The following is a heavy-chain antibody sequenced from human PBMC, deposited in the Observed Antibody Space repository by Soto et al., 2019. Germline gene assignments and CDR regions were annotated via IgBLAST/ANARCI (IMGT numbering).Heavy chain of an antibody. V-gene: IGHV1-69*13. D-gene: IGHD6-13*01. CDR3: ARVSPGIAAAGISLDYYGMDV. Sequence: SVKVSCKASGGTFSSYAISWVRQAPGQGLEWMGGIIPIFGTANYAQKFQGRVTITADESTSTAYMELSSLSSEDTAVYYCARVSPGIAAAGISLDYYGMDVWG. CDR1: GGTFSSYA. J-gene: IGHJ6*02. CDR2: IIPIFGTA.